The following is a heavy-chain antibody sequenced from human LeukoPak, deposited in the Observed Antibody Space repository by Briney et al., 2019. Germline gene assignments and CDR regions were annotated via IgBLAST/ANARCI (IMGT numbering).Heavy chain of an antibody. CDR2: ISYDGSNK. J-gene: IGHJ4*02. D-gene: IGHD6-13*01. Sequence: GGSLRLSCAASGFTFSSYAMHWVRQAPGKGLEWVAVISYDGSNKYYADSVKGRFTISRDNSKNTLYLQMNSLRAEDTAVYYCANDGAAATYYFDYWGQGTLVTVSS. CDR1: GFTFSSYA. V-gene: IGHV3-30-3*02. CDR3: ANDGAAATYYFDY.